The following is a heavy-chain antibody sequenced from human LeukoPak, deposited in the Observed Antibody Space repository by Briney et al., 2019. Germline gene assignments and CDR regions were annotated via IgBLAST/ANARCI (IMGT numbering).Heavy chain of an antibody. D-gene: IGHD3-10*01. CDR3: TTVLLWFGELDLADY. Sequence: GGSLRLSCAASGFTFSNAWMSWVRQAPGKGLEWVGRIKSKTDGGTTDYAAPVKGRFAISRDDSQNTLYLRMNSLKTEDTAVYYCTTVLLWFGELDLADYWGQGTLVTVSS. V-gene: IGHV3-15*01. J-gene: IGHJ4*02. CDR1: GFTFSNAW. CDR2: IKSKTDGGTT.